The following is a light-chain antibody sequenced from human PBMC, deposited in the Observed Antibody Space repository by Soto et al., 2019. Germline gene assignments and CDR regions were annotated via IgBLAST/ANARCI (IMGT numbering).Light chain of an antibody. J-gene: IGKJ1*01. CDR3: QQYNTYST. Sequence: DIQMTHSPSTLSGSVGDRVTITCRASQSINTWLAWYQQKPGKAPKLLIYKASSLESGVPSRFSGGGSGTEFTLTISSLQPDDFATYYCQQYNTYSTFGQGTKVDIK. V-gene: IGKV1-5*03. CDR2: KAS. CDR1: QSINTW.